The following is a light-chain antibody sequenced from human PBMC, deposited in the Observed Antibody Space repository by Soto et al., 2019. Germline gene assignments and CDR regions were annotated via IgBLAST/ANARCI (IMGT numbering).Light chain of an antibody. CDR2: EAS. CDR3: QQYDNYPLT. CDR1: QSVRSW. V-gene: IGKV1-5*01. Sequence: DIQMTQSPSTLSASVGDRVTITCRASQSVRSWLAWYQQKPGRAPKFLIYEASSLESGVPSRFSGSGSGTEFTLTISNLQPDDFATYYCQQYDNYPLTFGGGTKVEI. J-gene: IGKJ4*01.